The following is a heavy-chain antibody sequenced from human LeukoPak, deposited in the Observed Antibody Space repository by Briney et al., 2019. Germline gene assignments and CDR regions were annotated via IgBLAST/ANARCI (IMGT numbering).Heavy chain of an antibody. J-gene: IGHJ4*02. Sequence: SETLSLTCTVSGGSISSSSYYWGWIRQPPGKGLEWIGSIYYSGSTNYNPSLKSRVTISVDKSKNQFSLKLSSVTAADTAVYYCARGGFGESYFDYWGQGTLVTVSS. CDR2: IYYSGST. CDR1: GGSISSSSYY. V-gene: IGHV4-39*07. CDR3: ARGGFGESYFDY. D-gene: IGHD3-10*01.